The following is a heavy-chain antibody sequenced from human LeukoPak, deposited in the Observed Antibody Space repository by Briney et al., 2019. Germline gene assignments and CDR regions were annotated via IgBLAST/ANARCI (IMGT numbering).Heavy chain of an antibody. CDR3: ARGGSTIVVVPASNLPSDY. Sequence: PAASVTVSCKASGYTFTGYYMHWVRQAPGQGLEWMGWINPNSGGTNYAQKFQGRVTMTRDTSISAAFLELSMLTSDDTAVYYCARGGSTIVVVPASNLPSDYWGQGTLVTVSS. CDR2: INPNSGGT. D-gene: IGHD2-2*01. V-gene: IGHV1-2*02. J-gene: IGHJ4*02. CDR1: GYTFTGYY.